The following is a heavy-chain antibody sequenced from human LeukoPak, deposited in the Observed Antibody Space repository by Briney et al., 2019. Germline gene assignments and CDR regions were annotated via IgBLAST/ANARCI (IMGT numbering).Heavy chain of an antibody. CDR2: ISGSGGST. Sequence: GGSLRLFCAASGFTFSSYAMSWVRQAPGKGLEWVSAISGSGGSTYYADSVKGRFTISRDNSKNTLYLQMNSLRAEDTAVYYCAGGGQLLSFDYWGQGTLVTVSS. J-gene: IGHJ4*02. D-gene: IGHD2-2*01. CDR3: AGGGQLLSFDY. CDR1: GFTFSSYA. V-gene: IGHV3-23*01.